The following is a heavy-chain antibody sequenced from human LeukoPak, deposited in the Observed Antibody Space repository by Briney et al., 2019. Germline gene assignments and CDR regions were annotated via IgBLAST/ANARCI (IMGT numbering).Heavy chain of an antibody. CDR1: GFTFISYS. J-gene: IGHJ5*02. CDR2: ISSSSSYI. CDR3: ARDQEGIWFDP. Sequence: GGSLRLSCAASGFTFISYSMNWVRQAPGKGLEWVSSISSSSSYIYYADSVKGRFTISRDNAKNSLYLQMNSLRAEDTAVYYCARDQEGIWFDPWREGPRVTVSS. V-gene: IGHV3-21*01.